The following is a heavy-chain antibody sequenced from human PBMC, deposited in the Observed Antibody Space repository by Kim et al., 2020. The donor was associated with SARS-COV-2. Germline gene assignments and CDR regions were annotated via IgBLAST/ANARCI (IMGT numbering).Heavy chain of an antibody. CDR3: ARESVTGTDAFDL. J-gene: IGHJ3*01. V-gene: IGHV3-48*03. D-gene: IGHD6-19*01. CDR2: ISDSGSTT. Sequence: GGSLRLSCAASGFTFDSYEINWVRQAPGKGLEWVSYISDSGSTTYYADSVKGRFSVSRDNAKNSLFLQMNSLRAEDTDVYYCARESVTGTDAFDLWGQGTLVTVSS. CDR1: GFTFDSYE.